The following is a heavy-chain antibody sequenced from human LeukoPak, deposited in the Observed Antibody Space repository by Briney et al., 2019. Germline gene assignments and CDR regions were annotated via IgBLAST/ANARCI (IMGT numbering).Heavy chain of an antibody. J-gene: IGHJ4*02. V-gene: IGHV3-7*03. D-gene: IGHD3-3*01. CDR1: GFTLSSRW. CDR2: INRDGSEK. Sequence: GGSLRLSCVVSGFTLSSRWMMWVRQAPGKGLEWMTNINRDGSEKNYVDSVKGRFTITRDNAENSLYLQMNSLKVEDTAIYYCATYDSWSGYNIAYWGQGTLVTVSS. CDR3: ATYDSWSGYNIAY.